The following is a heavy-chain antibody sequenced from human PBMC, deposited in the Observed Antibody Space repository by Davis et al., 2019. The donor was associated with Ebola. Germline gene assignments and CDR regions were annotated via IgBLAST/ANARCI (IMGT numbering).Heavy chain of an antibody. CDR1: GFTFSDYY. CDR2: ISWNSGSI. D-gene: IGHD6-19*01. V-gene: IGHV3-11*04. Sequence: GESLKISCAASGFTFSDYYMSWIRQAPGKGLEWVSGISWNSGSIGYADSVKGRFTISRDNAKNSLYLQMNCLRAEDTAVYYCARDKSWLVREYYFDYWGQGTLVTVSS. CDR3: ARDKSWLVREYYFDY. J-gene: IGHJ4*02.